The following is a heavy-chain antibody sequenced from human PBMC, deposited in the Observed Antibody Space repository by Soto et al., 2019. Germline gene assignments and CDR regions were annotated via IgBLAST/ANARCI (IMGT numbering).Heavy chain of an antibody. D-gene: IGHD1-26*01. CDR3: ARGEGGNYLTYYYFYGMDL. Sequence: PSETLSLTCAVSSGSIGTSNWWSWVRQSPGKGLEWIGEIHDSGSTESNPSLKSRVTISLDTSRNQFSLKLSSVTAADTAVYYCARGEGGNYLTYYYFYGMDLWGQGTTVTVSS. V-gene: IGHV4-4*02. CDR1: SGSIGTSNW. CDR2: IHDSGST. J-gene: IGHJ6*02.